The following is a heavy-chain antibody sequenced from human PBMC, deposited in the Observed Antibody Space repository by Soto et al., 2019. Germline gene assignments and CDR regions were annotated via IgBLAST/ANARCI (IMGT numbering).Heavy chain of an antibody. J-gene: IGHJ6*02. CDR1: GGTFSSYA. CDR3: ARNKETIAARRNYYYYGMDV. V-gene: IGHV1-69*13. Sequence: GASVKVSCKASGGTFSSYAISWVRQAPGQGLEWMGGIIPIFGTANYAQKFQGRVTITADESTSTAYMELSSLRSEDTAVYYCARNKETIAARRNYYYYGMDVWGQGTTVTVSS. CDR2: IIPIFGTA. D-gene: IGHD6-6*01.